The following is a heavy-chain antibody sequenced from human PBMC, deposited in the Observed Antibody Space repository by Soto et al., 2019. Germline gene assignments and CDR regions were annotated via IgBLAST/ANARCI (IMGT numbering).Heavy chain of an antibody. D-gene: IGHD2-8*01. CDR3: ARPRITYCTNGVCPKYYYYYYGMDV. CDR1: GYSFTSYW. CDR2: IYPGDSDT. J-gene: IGHJ6*02. V-gene: IGHV5-51*01. Sequence: RGESLKISCKGSGYSFTSYWIGWVRQMPGKGLEWMGIIYPGDSDTRYSPSFQGQVTISADKSISTAYLQWSSLKASDTAMYYCARPRITYCTNGVCPKYYYYYYGMDVWGQGTTVTVSS.